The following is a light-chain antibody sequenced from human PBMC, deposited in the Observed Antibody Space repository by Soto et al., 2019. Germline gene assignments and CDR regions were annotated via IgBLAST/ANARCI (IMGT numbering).Light chain of an antibody. CDR3: QSYDSTIEV. V-gene: IGLV6-57*04. Sequence: NFMLTRPHSVSESPGKTVTISCTRSSGTIASNYVQWYQQRPGSAPTTVIYEYNQRPSGVPDRFSGSIDSSSNSASLTISGLKTEDEADYYCQSYDSTIEVFGGGTKVTVL. CDR1: SGTIASNY. J-gene: IGLJ2*01. CDR2: EYN.